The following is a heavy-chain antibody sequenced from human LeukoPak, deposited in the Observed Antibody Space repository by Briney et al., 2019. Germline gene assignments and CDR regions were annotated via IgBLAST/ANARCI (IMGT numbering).Heavy chain of an antibody. CDR1: GYTFTSYG. CDR3: ARVDFWSGYYTSYYYYYGMDV. J-gene: IGHJ6*02. CDR2: ISAYNGNT. V-gene: IGHV1-18*01. Sequence: ASVKVSCKASGYTFTSYGISWVRQAPGQGLEWMGWISAYNGNTNYAQKLQGRVTMTTDTSTGTAYMELRSLRSDDTAVYYCARVDFWSGYYTSYYYYYGMDVWGQGTTVTVSS. D-gene: IGHD3-3*01.